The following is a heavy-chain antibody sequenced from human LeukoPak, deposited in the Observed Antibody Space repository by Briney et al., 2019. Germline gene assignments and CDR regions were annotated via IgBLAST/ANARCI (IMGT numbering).Heavy chain of an antibody. CDR2: INHSGST. D-gene: IGHD2-15*01. Sequence: PSETLSLTCAVYGGFFSGYYWSWIRQPPGKGLEWIGEINHSGSTNYNPSLKSRVTISVDTSKNQFYLKLSSVTAADTAVYYCARAPIVVVVAATLVGFDPWGQGTLVTVPS. V-gene: IGHV4-34*01. J-gene: IGHJ5*02. CDR1: GGFFSGYY. CDR3: ARAPIVVVVAATLVGFDP.